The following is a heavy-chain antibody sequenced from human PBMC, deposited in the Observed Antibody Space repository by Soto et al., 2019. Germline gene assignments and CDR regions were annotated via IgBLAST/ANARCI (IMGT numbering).Heavy chain of an antibody. Sequence: PSETLSLTCTVSGGSISSGGYYWSWIRQHPGKGLEWIGYIYYSGSTYYNPSLKSRVTISVDTSKNQFSLKLSSVTAADTAVYYCARANPQDHARFDYWGQGTLVTVSS. CDR3: ARANPQDHARFDY. J-gene: IGHJ4*02. CDR1: GGSISSGGYY. V-gene: IGHV4-31*03. CDR2: IYYSGST.